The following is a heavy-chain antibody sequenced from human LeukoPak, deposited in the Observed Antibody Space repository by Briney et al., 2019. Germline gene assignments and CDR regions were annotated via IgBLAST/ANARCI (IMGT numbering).Heavy chain of an antibody. V-gene: IGHV1-2*02. J-gene: IGHJ5*02. CDR1: GYTFTGYY. Sequence: GASVKVSCKASGYTFTGYYMHWVRQAPGQGLEWMGWINPNSGGTNYAQKLQGRVTMTTDTSTSTAYMELRSLRSDDTAVYYCARDTFPSGSYSWFDPWGQGTLVTVSS. D-gene: IGHD1-26*01. CDR2: INPNSGGT. CDR3: ARDTFPSGSYSWFDP.